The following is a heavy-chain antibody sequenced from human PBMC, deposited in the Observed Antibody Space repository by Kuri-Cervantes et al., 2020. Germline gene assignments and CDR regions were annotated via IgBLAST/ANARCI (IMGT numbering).Heavy chain of an antibody. CDR2: INHSGST. V-gene: IGHV4-39*07. CDR3: ARFRLGYCSGGSCYSWWTRLYNWFDP. J-gene: IGHJ5*01. Sequence: SDTLSPTCTVSGGSIRSGGYYWSGIRQPPGKGQEWIGKINHSGSTNYNPSLKVRVTISVDTSKNQFSLKLRSVTAADKAVYYCARFRLGYCSGGSCYSWWTRLYNWFDPWGQGTLVTVSS. CDR1: GGSIRSGGYY. D-gene: IGHD2-15*01.